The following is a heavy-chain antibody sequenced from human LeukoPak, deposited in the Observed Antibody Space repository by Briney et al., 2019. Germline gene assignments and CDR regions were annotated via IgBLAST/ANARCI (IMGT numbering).Heavy chain of an antibody. CDR3: ARVAGPRDY. J-gene: IGHJ4*02. D-gene: IGHD1-14*01. CDR2: INPNSGST. CDR1: GYTFTRFY. Sequence: ASVKVSCKASGYTFTRFYIHWVRQAPGQGLEWMGLINPNSGSTNFAQKFQGRVTMTRDMSTSTVYMELSSLRSEDTAVYYCARVAGPRDYWGQGTLVTVSS. V-gene: IGHV1-46*01.